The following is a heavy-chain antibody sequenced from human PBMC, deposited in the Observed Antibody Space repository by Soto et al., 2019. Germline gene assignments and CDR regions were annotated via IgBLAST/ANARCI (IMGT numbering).Heavy chain of an antibody. CDR1: GFSFRNFE. J-gene: IGHJ3*02. CDR3: ARDRWHANRYPGAFDI. Sequence: EVQLVESGGGLVQPGGSLRLSCAASGFSFRNFEMNWVRQAPGKGLEWVSYIDATGNIIYYADSVKGRFTISRDNSKNSLLLQMNSLRAEDTAVYYCARDRWHANRYPGAFDIWGRGTMVTVSS. V-gene: IGHV3-48*03. D-gene: IGHD1-20*01. CDR2: IDATGNII.